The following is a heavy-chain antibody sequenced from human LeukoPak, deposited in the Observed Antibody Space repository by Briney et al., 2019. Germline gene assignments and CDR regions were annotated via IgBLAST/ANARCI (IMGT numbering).Heavy chain of an antibody. Sequence: GGSLRLSCAASGFTFSSYAMSWVRQAPGKGLEWVSAISGSGGSTYYADSVKGRFTISRDNSKNTLYLQMNSLRAEDTAVYYCAKTSKGHFLLEITMEYYFDYWGQGTLVTVSS. J-gene: IGHJ4*02. D-gene: IGHD3-9*01. CDR1: GFTFSSYA. CDR3: AKTSKGHFLLEITMEYYFDY. V-gene: IGHV3-23*01. CDR2: ISGSGGST.